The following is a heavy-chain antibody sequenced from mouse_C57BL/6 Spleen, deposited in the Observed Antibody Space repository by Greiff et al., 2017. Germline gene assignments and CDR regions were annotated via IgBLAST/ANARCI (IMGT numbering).Heavy chain of an antibody. CDR3: ARRITGTGYFDY. CDR2: IHPNSGST. J-gene: IGHJ2*01. Sequence: QVQLQQPGAELVKPGASVKLSCKASGYTFTSYWMHWVKQRPGQGLEWIGMIHPNSGSTNYNEKFKSKATLTVDKSSSTAYMQLSSLTSEDSAVYYCARRITGTGYFDYWGQGTTLTVSS. V-gene: IGHV1-64*01. D-gene: IGHD4-1*01. CDR1: GYTFTSYW.